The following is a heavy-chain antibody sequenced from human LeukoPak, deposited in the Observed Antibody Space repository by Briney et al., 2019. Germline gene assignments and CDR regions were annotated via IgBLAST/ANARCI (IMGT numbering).Heavy chain of an antibody. Sequence: SETLSLTCTVSGGSISSYYWSWIRQPPGKGLEWIGYIYYSGSTNYNPSLKSRVTISVDTSKNQFSLKLSSVTAADTAVYYCARAPTRSYYFDYWGQGTLVTVSS. CDR1: GGSISSYY. J-gene: IGHJ4*02. CDR3: ARAPTRSYYFDY. CDR2: IYYSGST. D-gene: IGHD2-2*01. V-gene: IGHV4-59*01.